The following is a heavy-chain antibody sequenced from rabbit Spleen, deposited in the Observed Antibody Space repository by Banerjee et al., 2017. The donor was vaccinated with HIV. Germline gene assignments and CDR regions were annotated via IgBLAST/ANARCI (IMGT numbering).Heavy chain of an antibody. D-gene: IGHD4-2*01. CDR3: ARDAGTSFSTYGMDL. J-gene: IGHJ6*01. CDR1: GVSFTSSSY. CDR2: IDTGSSGFT. V-gene: IGHV1S45*01. Sequence: QEQLVESGGGLVTPGGSLTLSCKASGVSFTSSSYMCWVRQAPGKGLEWIACIDTGSSGFTYFATWAKGRFTISNPSSTTVTLQMTSLTAADTATYFCARDAGTSFSTYGMDLWGQGTLVTVS.